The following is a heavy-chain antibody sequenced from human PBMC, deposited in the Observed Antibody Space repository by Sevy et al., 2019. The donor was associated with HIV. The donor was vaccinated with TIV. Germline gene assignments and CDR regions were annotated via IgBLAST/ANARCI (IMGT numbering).Heavy chain of an antibody. CDR1: GYTFTGYY. D-gene: IGHD2-2*01. Sequence: ASVKVSCKASGYTFTGYYMHWVRQAPGQGLEWMGWINPNSGGTNYAQKFQGRVTMTRDTSISTAYMELCRLRSDDTAVYYCARDRGVYCSSASCYYYYYGMDVWGQGTTVTVSS. CDR2: INPNSGGT. V-gene: IGHV1-2*02. CDR3: ARDRGVYCSSASCYYYYYGMDV. J-gene: IGHJ6*02.